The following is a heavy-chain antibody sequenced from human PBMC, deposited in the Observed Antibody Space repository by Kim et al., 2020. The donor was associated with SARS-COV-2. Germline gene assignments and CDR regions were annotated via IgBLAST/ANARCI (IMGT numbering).Heavy chain of an antibody. D-gene: IGHD3-10*01. Sequence: YAAPVKGRITISKDDSKNTLYLQMNSLKTDDTAVYYCTTGKMVRGASRDYWGQGTLVTVSS. CDR3: TTGKMVRGASRDY. J-gene: IGHJ4*01. V-gene: IGHV3-15*01.